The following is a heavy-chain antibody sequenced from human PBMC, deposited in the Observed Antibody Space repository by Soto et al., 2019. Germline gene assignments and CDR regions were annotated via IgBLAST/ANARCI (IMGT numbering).Heavy chain of an antibody. V-gene: IGHV3-15*01. CDR2: IKSKTDGGTT. J-gene: IGHJ5*02. CDR1: GFTFSNAW. Sequence: EVQLVESGGGLVEPGGSLRLSCTASGFTFSNAWMTWVRQAPGKGLEWVGRIKSKTDGGTTDYAAPVKGRFTISRDDSKYTMYLQMNSLKTEDTAVYYCTIPRGPMIRPWGQGTLVTVSS. D-gene: IGHD3-22*01. CDR3: TIPRGPMIRP.